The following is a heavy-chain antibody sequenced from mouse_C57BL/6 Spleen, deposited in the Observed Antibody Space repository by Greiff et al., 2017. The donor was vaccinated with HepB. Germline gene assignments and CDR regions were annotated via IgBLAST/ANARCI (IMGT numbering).Heavy chain of an antibody. D-gene: IGHD2-3*01. CDR2: INPSTGGT. J-gene: IGHJ1*03. CDR1: GYSFTGYY. CDR3: ASSGDCYPYWYFYV. V-gene: IGHV1-42*01. Sequence: VQLQQSGPELVKPGASVKISCKASGYSFTGYYMNWVKQSPEKSLEWIGEINPSTGGTTYNQKFKAKATLTVDKSSSTAYMQLKSLTSEDSAVYYCASSGDCYPYWYFYVWGTGPTVTVSS.